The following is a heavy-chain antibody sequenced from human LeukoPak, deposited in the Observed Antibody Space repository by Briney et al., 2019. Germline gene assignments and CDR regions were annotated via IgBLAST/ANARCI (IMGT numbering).Heavy chain of an antibody. D-gene: IGHD4-17*01. Sequence: GGSLRLSCAASGFTFSSYAMHWVRQAPGKGLEWVAVISYDGSNKYYADSVKGRFTISRDNSKNTLYLQMNSLRAGDTAVYYCARDGSGDYGDFLDALDIWGQGTMVTVSS. J-gene: IGHJ3*02. V-gene: IGHV3-30-3*01. CDR2: ISYDGSNK. CDR3: ARDGSGDYGDFLDALDI. CDR1: GFTFSSYA.